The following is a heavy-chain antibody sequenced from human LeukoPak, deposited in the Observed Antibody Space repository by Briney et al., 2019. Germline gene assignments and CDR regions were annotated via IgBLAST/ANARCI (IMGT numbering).Heavy chain of an antibody. V-gene: IGHV3-48*04. Sequence: GGSLRLSCAASGFTFSSYGMHWVRQAPGKGLEWVSYISSSGSTIYYADSVKGRFTISRDNAKNSLYLQMNSLRAEDTAVYYCARVQDIVVVVAATPRSDAFDIWGQGTMVTVSS. CDR2: ISSSGSTI. D-gene: IGHD2-15*01. CDR1: GFTFSSYG. J-gene: IGHJ3*02. CDR3: ARVQDIVVVVAATPRSDAFDI.